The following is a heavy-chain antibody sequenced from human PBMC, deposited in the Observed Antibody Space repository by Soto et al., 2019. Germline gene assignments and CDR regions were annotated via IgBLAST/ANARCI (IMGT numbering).Heavy chain of an antibody. CDR1: AFSLSTGGVG. CDR2: IYWDDDK. V-gene: IGHV2-5*02. Sequence: QITLKESGPPLVKPTQTLTLTCTFSAFSLSTGGVGVGWIRQPPGKALEWLALIYWDDDKRYSPSLRSRLTNTKDTSKNXVXLXMXXMDPVDTATYYCIQSRCGGDCLQSYASYYYYGMDVWGQGTTVTVSS. J-gene: IGHJ6*02. CDR3: IQSRCGGDCLQSYASYYYYGMDV. D-gene: IGHD2-21*02.